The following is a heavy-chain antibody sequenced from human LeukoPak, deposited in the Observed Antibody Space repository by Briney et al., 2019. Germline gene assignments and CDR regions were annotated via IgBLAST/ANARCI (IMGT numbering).Heavy chain of an antibody. J-gene: IGHJ4*02. V-gene: IGHV3-30*02. Sequence: GGSLRLSCAASGFTFSTYGMHWVRQAPGKGLEWVAFIRYDGSNKYYADSVKGRFTISRDNSKNTLYLQMNSLRAEDTAVYYCAKDRCSSTSCYGDYWGQGTLVTVSS. CDR1: GFTFSTYG. CDR2: IRYDGSNK. D-gene: IGHD2-2*01. CDR3: AKDRCSSTSCYGDY.